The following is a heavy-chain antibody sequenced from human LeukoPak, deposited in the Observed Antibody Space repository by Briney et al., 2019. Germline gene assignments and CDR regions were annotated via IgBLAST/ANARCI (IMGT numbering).Heavy chain of an antibody. CDR1: GGSISSSNW. CDR2: IYHSGST. Sequence: SGTLSLTCAVSGGSISSSNWWSWVRQPPGKGLEWIGEIYHSGSTNYNPSLKSRVTISVDKSKNQFSLKLSSVTAADTAVYYCARDRYCSSTSCEGDYWGQGTLVTVPS. D-gene: IGHD2-2*01. V-gene: IGHV4-4*02. J-gene: IGHJ4*02. CDR3: ARDRYCSSTSCEGDY.